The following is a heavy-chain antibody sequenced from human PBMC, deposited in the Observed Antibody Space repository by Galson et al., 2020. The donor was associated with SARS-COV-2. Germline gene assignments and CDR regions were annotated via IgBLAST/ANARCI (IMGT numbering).Heavy chain of an antibody. D-gene: IGHD3-3*01. CDR2: ISYDGTEK. CDR1: GFTFSNYA. CDR3: ARDTSIFGDYYFDY. Sequence: GESLKIPCAVPGFTFSNYAMHWVRQAPGKGLEWVAIISYDGTEKYYADPVKGRFTLSSDNSKNTMHLQMNSPRAEDTAVYYCARDTSIFGDYYFDYWGLGTLVTVSS. J-gene: IGHJ4*02. V-gene: IGHV3-30-3*01.